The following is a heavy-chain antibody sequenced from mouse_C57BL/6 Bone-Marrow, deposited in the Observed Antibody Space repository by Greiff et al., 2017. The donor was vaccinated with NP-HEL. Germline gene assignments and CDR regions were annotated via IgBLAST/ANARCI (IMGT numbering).Heavy chain of an antibody. Sequence: EVKLMESGGGLVQPGGSLKLSCAASGFTFSDYYMYWVRQTPEKRLEWVAYISNGGGSTYYPDTVKGRFTISRDNAKNTLYLQMSRLKSEDTAMYYCARHEENYSHFAYWGQGTLVTVSA. CDR2: ISNGGGST. J-gene: IGHJ3*01. D-gene: IGHD2-12*01. CDR3: ARHEENYSHFAY. CDR1: GFTFSDYY. V-gene: IGHV5-12*01.